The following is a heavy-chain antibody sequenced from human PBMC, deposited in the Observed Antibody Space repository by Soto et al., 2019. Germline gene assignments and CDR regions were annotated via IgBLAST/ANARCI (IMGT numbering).Heavy chain of an antibody. V-gene: IGHV1-2*02. CDR2: INPNSGGT. CDR1: GYTFTGYY. D-gene: IGHD2-21*01. CDR3: ARARDWAPPFDY. J-gene: IGHJ4*02. Sequence: ASVKVSSKASGYTFTGYYMHWVRQAPGQGLEWMGWINPNSGGTNYAQKFQGRVTMTRDTSISTAYMELSRLRSDDTAVYYCARARDWAPPFDYWGQGTLVTVSS.